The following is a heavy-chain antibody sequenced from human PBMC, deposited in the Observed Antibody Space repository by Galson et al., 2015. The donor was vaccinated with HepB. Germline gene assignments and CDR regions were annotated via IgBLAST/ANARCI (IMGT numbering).Heavy chain of an antibody. CDR3: ARSGYSSSYDAFDI. D-gene: IGHD6-13*01. Sequence: ETLSLTCTVSGGSISSYYWSWIRQPPGKGLEWIGYIYYSGSTNYNPSLKSRVTISVDTSKNQFSLKLSSVTAADTAVYYCARSGYSSSYDAFDIWGQETMVTVSS. CDR2: IYYSGST. CDR1: GGSISSYY. V-gene: IGHV4-59*01. J-gene: IGHJ3*02.